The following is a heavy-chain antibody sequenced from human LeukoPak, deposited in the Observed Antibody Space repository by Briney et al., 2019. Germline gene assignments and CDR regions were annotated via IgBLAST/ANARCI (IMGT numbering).Heavy chain of an antibody. V-gene: IGHV3-30*18. Sequence: GGSLRLSCAASGFTFSSYGMHWVREAPGKRLEWVAVISYDGSNKYYADSVKGRFTISRDNSKNTLYLQMNSLRAEDTAVYYCAKDLYSGYDDAFDIWGQGTMVTVSS. J-gene: IGHJ3*02. CDR1: GFTFSSYG. D-gene: IGHD5-12*01. CDR2: ISYDGSNK. CDR3: AKDLYSGYDDAFDI.